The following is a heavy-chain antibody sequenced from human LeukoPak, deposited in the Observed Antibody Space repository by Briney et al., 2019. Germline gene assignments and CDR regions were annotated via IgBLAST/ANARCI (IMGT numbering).Heavy chain of an antibody. CDR2: IYPGDSHT. Sequence: NAGESLKISCKASGYSFTSYWIGWVRQMPGKGLEWMGVIYPGDSHTRYSPSFQGQGTISADKSISTAYLQWSSLKASDTAMYYCARLLSSGWPFDYWGQGTLVTVSS. D-gene: IGHD6-19*01. CDR3: ARLLSSGWPFDY. V-gene: IGHV5-51*01. J-gene: IGHJ4*02. CDR1: GYSFTSYW.